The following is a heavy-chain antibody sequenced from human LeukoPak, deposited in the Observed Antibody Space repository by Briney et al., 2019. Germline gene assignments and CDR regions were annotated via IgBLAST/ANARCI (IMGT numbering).Heavy chain of an antibody. J-gene: IGHJ5*02. CDR3: ARDRMGIGFDP. D-gene: IGHD1-26*01. Sequence: SGPTLVNPTQPLTLTCSFSGFSLSTTAVGVAWIGQPPGQALEWLALIYWNDDKHYSPSLKTRLTISKDTSKTQVVLTMTSMDPTDTATYFCARDRMGIGFDPWGQGTLVTVSS. CDR2: IYWNDDK. V-gene: IGHV2-5*01. CDR1: GFSLSTTAVG.